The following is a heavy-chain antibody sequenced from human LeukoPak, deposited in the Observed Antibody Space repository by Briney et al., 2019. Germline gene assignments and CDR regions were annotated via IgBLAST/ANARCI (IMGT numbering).Heavy chain of an antibody. Sequence: SETLSLTCTVSGGSISSSSYYWGWIRQPPGKGLEWIGSIYYSGSTYYNPSLKSRVTISVDTSKNQFSLKLSSVTAADTAVYYCARVGWEMATIRYFDYWGQGTLVTVSS. J-gene: IGHJ4*02. CDR3: ARVGWEMATIRYFDY. D-gene: IGHD5-24*01. CDR1: GGSISSSSYY. V-gene: IGHV4-39*07. CDR2: IYYSGST.